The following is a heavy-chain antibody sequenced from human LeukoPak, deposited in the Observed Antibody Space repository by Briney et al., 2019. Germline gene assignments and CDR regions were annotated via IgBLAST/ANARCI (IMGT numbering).Heavy chain of an antibody. D-gene: IGHD1-26*01. CDR3: ASTDVGATTTFDY. V-gene: IGHV4-4*07. CDR1: GGSISNYY. CDR2: IYSRGDT. Sequence: SETLSLTCTVSGGSISNYYWTWIRQPAGKGLEWIGRIYSRGDTNYNPSLKSRLTMSVDTSKNQFSLKLSSVTAADTAVYYCASTDVGATTTFDYWGQGTLVTVSS. J-gene: IGHJ4*02.